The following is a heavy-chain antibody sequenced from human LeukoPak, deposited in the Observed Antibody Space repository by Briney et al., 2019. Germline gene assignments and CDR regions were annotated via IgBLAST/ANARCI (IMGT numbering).Heavy chain of an antibody. CDR3: AVHLPGDYLDR. CDR2: MNPDSGNT. Sequence: ASVKVSCKASEYTFNIYDISWVRQATGQGLEWMGWMNPDSGNTGFAQKFQGRVTMTRNSSITTAYMELSSLTSEDTAVYYCAVHLPGDYLDRWGQGTLVTVSS. J-gene: IGHJ4*02. CDR1: EYTFNIYD. V-gene: IGHV1-8*01.